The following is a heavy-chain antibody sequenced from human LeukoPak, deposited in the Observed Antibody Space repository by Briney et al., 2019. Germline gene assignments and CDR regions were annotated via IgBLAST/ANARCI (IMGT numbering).Heavy chain of an antibody. CDR3: AGRLWRRDGYNLSAFDI. Sequence: SETLSLTCTVSGGSISSYYWNWIRQPPGKRLEGIGYIYYSGSTNYNPSLKSRVTISVDTSKNQFSLKLSSVTAADTAVYYCAGRLWRRDGYNLSAFDIWGQGTMVTVSS. CDR1: GGSISSYY. V-gene: IGHV4-59*01. J-gene: IGHJ3*02. CDR2: IYYSGST. D-gene: IGHD5-24*01.